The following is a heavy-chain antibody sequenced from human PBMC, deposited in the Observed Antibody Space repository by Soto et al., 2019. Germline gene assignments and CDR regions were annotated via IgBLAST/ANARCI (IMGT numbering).Heavy chain of an antibody. J-gene: IGHJ2*01. CDR3: ARDGGGGIVVVPAALYWYFDL. D-gene: IGHD2-2*01. CDR2: INAGNGNT. CDR1: GYTFTSYA. V-gene: IGHV1-3*01. Sequence: QVQLVQSGAEVKKPGASVKVSCKASGYTFTSYAMHWVRQAPGQRLEWMGWINAGNGNTKYSQKFQGRVTITRDTAASTAYMELSSLRSEDTAVYYCARDGGGGIVVVPAALYWYFDLWGRGTLVTVSS.